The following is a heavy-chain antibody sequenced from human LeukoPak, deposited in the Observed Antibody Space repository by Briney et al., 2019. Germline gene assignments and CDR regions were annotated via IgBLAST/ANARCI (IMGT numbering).Heavy chain of an antibody. CDR3: AKDDYGGHSFDY. CDR2: ISGSGGST. CDR1: GFTFSNYA. V-gene: IGHV3-23*01. Sequence: GGSLRLSCAASGFTFSNYAMHWARQAPGKGLEWVAAISGSGGSTYYADSVKGRFTISRDNSKNTLYLQMNSLRAEDTAVYYCAKDDYGGHSFDYWGQGTLVTASS. D-gene: IGHD4-23*01. J-gene: IGHJ4*02.